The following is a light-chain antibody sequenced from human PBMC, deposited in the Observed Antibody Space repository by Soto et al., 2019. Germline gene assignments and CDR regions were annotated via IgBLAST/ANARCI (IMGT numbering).Light chain of an antibody. J-gene: IGLJ2*01. CDR1: SSDVAAYSY. Sequence: QSALTQPASVSGSPGQSITISCTGTSSDVAAYSYVSWYQQHPGKVPKLMIYEVSNRPSGVSDRFSGSKSGSTASLTIPGLQAEDEADYYCTSYTNTNIVVFGGGTKVTVL. CDR2: EVS. CDR3: TSYTNTNIVV. V-gene: IGLV2-14*01.